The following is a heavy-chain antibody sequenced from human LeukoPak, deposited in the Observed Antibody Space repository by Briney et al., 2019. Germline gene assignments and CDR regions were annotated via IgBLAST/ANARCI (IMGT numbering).Heavy chain of an antibody. J-gene: IGHJ4*02. D-gene: IGHD4-17*01. CDR2: IYSGGST. CDR1: GFTFSSNY. CDR3: AREKHDYGDYSFDY. Sequence: GGSLRLSCAASGFTFSSNYMSWVRQAPGKGLEWVSVIYSGGSTYYADSVKGRFTISRDNSKNTLYLQMNSLRAEDTAVYYCAREKHDYGDYSFDYWGQGTLVTVSS. V-gene: IGHV3-66*02.